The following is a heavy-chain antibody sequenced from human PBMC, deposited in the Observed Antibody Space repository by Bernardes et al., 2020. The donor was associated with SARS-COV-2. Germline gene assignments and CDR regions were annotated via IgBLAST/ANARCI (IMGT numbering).Heavy chain of an antibody. Sequence: SETLSLTCTVSGGSISIYHWSWIRQPPGKGLEWIGHIYNSGSTNYNPSLKSRVTISMDTSKNQFSLQLSSVTAADTAVYYCARHGGGSGSYPYVFGIWGQGTMVTVSS. CDR2: IYNSGST. J-gene: IGHJ3*02. V-gene: IGHV4-59*08. D-gene: IGHD3-10*01. CDR1: GGSISIYH. CDR3: ARHGGGSGSYPYVFGI.